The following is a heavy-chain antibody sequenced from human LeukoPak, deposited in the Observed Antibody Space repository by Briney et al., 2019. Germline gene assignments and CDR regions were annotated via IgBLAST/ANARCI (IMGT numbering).Heavy chain of an antibody. V-gene: IGHV3-21*01. CDR1: GFTFSSYS. J-gene: IGHJ4*02. CDR2: ISSSSSYI. CDR3: ARDIAVAGRNFDY. D-gene: IGHD6-19*01. Sequence: GGSLRISCAASGFTFSSYSMNRVRQAPGKGLEWVSSISSSSSYIYYADSVKGRFTISRDNAKNSLYLQMNSLRAEDTAVYYCARDIAVAGRNFDYWGQGTLVTVSS.